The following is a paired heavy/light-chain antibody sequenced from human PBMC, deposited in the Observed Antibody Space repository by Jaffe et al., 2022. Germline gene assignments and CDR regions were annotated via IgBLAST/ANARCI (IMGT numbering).Heavy chain of an antibody. D-gene: IGHD2-15*01. CDR3: ARDKGYCSGGSCYGR. CDR1: GFTFSDYY. V-gene: IGHV3-11*01. Sequence: QVQLVESGGGLVKPGGSLRLSCAASGFTFSDYYMSWIRQAPGKGLEWVSYISSSGSTIYYADSVKGRFTISRDNAKNSLYLQMNSLRAEDTAVYYCARDKGYCSGGSCYGRWGQGTLVTVSS. CDR2: ISSSGSTI. J-gene: IGHJ4*02.
Light chain of an antibody. CDR1: QSLLHSNGYNY. V-gene: IGKV2-28*01. CDR3: MQVLQTPRT. CDR2: LGS. J-gene: IGKJ2*01. Sequence: DIVMTQSPLSLPVTPGEPASISCRSSQSLLHSNGYNYLDWYLQKPGQSPQLLIYLGSNRASGVPDRFSGSGSGTDFTLKISRVEAEDVGVYYCMQVLQTPRTFGQGTKLEIK.